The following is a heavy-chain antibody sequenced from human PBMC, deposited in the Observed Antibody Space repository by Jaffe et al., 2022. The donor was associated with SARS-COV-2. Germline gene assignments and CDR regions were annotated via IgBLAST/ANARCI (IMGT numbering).Heavy chain of an antibody. CDR1: GFTFSSYG. Sequence: QVQLVESGGGVVQPGRSLRLSCAASGFTFSSYGMHWVRQAPGKGLEWVAVISYDGSNKYYADSVKGRFTISRDNSKNTLYLQMNSLRAEDTAVYYCAKVSLWSGYPHSAFDIWGQGTMVTVSS. J-gene: IGHJ3*02. CDR3: AKVSLWSGYPHSAFDI. D-gene: IGHD3-3*01. V-gene: IGHV3-30*18. CDR2: ISYDGSNK.